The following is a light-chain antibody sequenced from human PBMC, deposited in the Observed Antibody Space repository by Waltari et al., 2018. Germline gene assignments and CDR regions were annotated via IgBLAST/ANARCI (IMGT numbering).Light chain of an antibody. Sequence: DIVMTQSPDSLAVSLGERATIPCKSSQSVFYNSNNKNYLAWYQQKVGQPPKLLIYWASSRESGVPDRFSGSVSGTDFTLTISSLQAEDEAVYYCQQYYTAPYSFGQGTKLEIK. CDR2: WAS. CDR3: QQYYTAPYS. CDR1: QSVFYNSNNKNY. J-gene: IGKJ2*03. V-gene: IGKV4-1*01.